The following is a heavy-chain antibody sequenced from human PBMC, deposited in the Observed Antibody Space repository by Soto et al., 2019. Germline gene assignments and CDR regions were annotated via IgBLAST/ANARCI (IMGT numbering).Heavy chain of an antibody. V-gene: IGHV1-69*12. CDR1: GGTFSSYA. Sequence: QVQLVQSGAEVKKPGSSVKVSCKASGGTFSSYAISWVRQAPGQGLEWMGGIIPIFGTANYAQKFQGRVKITADESTSTAYMELSSLRSEDRAVYYCARDRIGTMVRGVTLDVWGQGTTVTVSS. CDR3: ARDRIGTMVRGVTLDV. D-gene: IGHD3-10*01. CDR2: IIPIFGTA. J-gene: IGHJ6*02.